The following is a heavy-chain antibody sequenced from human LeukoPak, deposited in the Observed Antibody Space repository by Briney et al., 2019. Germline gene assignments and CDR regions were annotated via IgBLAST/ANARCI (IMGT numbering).Heavy chain of an antibody. V-gene: IGHV3-33*01. J-gene: IGHJ4*02. CDR1: GFTFSSYG. Sequence: PGGSLRLSCAASGFTFSSYGMHWVRQAPGKGLEWVAVIWYDGSNKYYADSVKGRFTISRDNSKNTLYLQMNNLRAEDTAVYYCARTYCIGSSCPGVFEYWGQGTLVTVSS. CDR2: IWYDGSNK. CDR3: ARTYCIGSSCPGVFEY. D-gene: IGHD2-15*01.